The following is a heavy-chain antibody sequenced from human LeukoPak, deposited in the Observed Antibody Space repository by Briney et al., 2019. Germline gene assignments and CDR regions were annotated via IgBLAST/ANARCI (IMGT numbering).Heavy chain of an antibody. CDR3: ARLGLEVVPAAIDY. CDR2: IYYSGST. Sequence: SETLSLTCTVPGGSISSSSYYWGWICQPPGKGLEWLGSIYYSGSTYYNPSLKSRVTISVDTSKNQFSLKLSSVTAADTAVYYCARLGLEVVPAAIDYWGQGTLVTVSS. CDR1: GGSISSSSYY. D-gene: IGHD2-2*01. J-gene: IGHJ4*02. V-gene: IGHV4-39*01.